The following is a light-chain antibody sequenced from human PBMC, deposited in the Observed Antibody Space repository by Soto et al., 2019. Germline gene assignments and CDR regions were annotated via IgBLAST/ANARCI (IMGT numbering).Light chain of an antibody. J-gene: IGLJ1*01. V-gene: IGLV2-11*01. CDR3: CSYAGSYTYV. CDR1: SSDVGGYNY. Sequence: QSALTQPRSVSGSPGQSVTISCTGTSSDVGGYNYVSWYQQHPGKAPKLMIYDVSKRPSGVPDRFSGSKSGNTASLTISGLKAEDEADYYCCSYAGSYTYVFGTGTKVT. CDR2: DVS.